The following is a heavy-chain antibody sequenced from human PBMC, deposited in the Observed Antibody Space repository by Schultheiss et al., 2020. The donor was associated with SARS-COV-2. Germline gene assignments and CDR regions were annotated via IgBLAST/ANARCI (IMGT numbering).Heavy chain of an antibody. J-gene: IGHJ4*02. CDR3: ARVPSGSYWAFHY. Sequence: SETLSLTCAVYGGSFSGYYWSWIRQPPGKGLEWIGEINHSGSTNYNPSLKSRVTISVDTSNNQFSLKLSSVTAADTAVYYCARVPSGSYWAFHYWGQGTLVTVSS. CDR2: INHSGST. V-gene: IGHV4-34*01. CDR1: GGSFSGYY. D-gene: IGHD1-26*01.